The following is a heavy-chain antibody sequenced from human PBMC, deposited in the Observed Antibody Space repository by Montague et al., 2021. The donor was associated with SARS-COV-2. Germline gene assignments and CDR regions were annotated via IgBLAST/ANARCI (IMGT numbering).Heavy chain of an antibody. Sequence: SETLSLTCTVSGGSITGYYWSWLRRSPGKGLEWIAYIYDGGAANTNPSFGSRVTISTDTSKTKLSLKVNSVTAADTAVYYCVRDHPYGGPRGAYDIWGQGTVVTVSS. V-gene: IGHV4-59*01. D-gene: IGHD4-23*01. CDR1: GGSITGYY. CDR3: VRDHPYGGPRGAYDI. J-gene: IGHJ3*02. CDR2: IYDGGAA.